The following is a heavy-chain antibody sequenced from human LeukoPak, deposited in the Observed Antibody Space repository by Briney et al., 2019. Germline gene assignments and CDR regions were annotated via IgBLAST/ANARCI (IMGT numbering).Heavy chain of an antibody. Sequence: SETLSLTCNVYGGSISDYYWHWIRQPAGKGLEWIGFMYSSGSPYYNPSLRSRVTLSVDTSKNQFFLKLKSVTAADTAVYYCARDMVAMRPNKWFDPWGQGVLVTVSS. CDR1: GGSISDYY. D-gene: IGHD5-12*01. J-gene: IGHJ5*02. CDR3: ARDMVAMRPNKWFDP. CDR2: MYSSGSP. V-gene: IGHV4-4*07.